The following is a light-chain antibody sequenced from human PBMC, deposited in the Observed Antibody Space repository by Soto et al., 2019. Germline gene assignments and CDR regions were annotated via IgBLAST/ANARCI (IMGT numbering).Light chain of an antibody. Sequence: EIVLTQSPGTLSLSPGERATLSCRASQSVSSSYLAWYQKKPGQAPRVLIYGASSRATGIPDRFSGRGSGTDFTLTISRLEPEDFAVYYCQQYGSSPPYTFGQGTKLEIK. CDR1: QSVSSSY. CDR3: QQYGSSPPYT. CDR2: GAS. V-gene: IGKV3-20*01. J-gene: IGKJ2*01.